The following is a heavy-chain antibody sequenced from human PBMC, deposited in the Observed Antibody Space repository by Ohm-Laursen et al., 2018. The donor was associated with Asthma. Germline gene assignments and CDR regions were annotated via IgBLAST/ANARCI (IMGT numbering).Heavy chain of an antibody. Sequence: TLSLTCTVSGGSISSYYWSWIRQPPGKGLEWIGYIYYSGSTYYNPSLKSRVTISVDTSKNQFSLKLSSVTAADTAVYYCARGLRYDFWSGYRPPFDYWGQGTLVTVSS. CDR3: ARGLRYDFWSGYRPPFDY. CDR2: IYYSGST. J-gene: IGHJ4*02. D-gene: IGHD3-3*01. CDR1: GGSISSYY. V-gene: IGHV4-59*12.